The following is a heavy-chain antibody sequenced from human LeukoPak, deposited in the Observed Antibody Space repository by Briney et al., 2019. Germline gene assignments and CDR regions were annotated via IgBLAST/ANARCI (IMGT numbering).Heavy chain of an antibody. V-gene: IGHV1-2*02. Sequence: ASLKVSCKASGYTFTGYYMHWVRQAPGQGLEWMGWINPNSGGTNYAQKFQGRVTMTRDTSISTAYMELSRLRSDDTAVYYCARKAARYYYYMDVWGKGTTVTVSS. J-gene: IGHJ6*03. CDR1: GYTFTGYY. D-gene: IGHD6-6*01. CDR3: ARKAARYYYYMDV. CDR2: INPNSGGT.